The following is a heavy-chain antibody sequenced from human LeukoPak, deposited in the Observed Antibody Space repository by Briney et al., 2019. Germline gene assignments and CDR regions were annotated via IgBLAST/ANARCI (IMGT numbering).Heavy chain of an antibody. CDR3: ARGGPNYVFWSGYSGRSGYYYYYMDV. CDR1: GGSFSGYY. J-gene: IGHJ6*03. D-gene: IGHD3-3*01. CDR2: INHSGST. V-gene: IGHV4-34*01. Sequence: PSETLSLTCAVYGGSFSGYYWSWIRQPPGKGLEWIGEINHSGSTNYNPSLKSRVTISVDTSKNQFSLKLSSVTAADTAVYYCARGGPNYVFWSGYSGRSGYYYYYMDVWGKGTTVTVSS.